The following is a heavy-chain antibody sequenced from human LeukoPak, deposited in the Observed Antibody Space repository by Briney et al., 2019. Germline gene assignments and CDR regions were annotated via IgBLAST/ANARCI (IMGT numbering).Heavy chain of an antibody. Sequence: GGSLRLSCAASAFTFRPYAMIWVRQAPGKGLEWVSSVSGSGGSTYYADSVKGRFTISRDNSNNTLYLQMNSPRAEDTAVYYCAKGAASRGYTYVANWGQGALVTVSS. V-gene: IGHV3-23*01. CDR3: AKGAASRGYTYVAN. CDR1: AFTFRPYA. D-gene: IGHD5-18*01. CDR2: VSGSGGST. J-gene: IGHJ4*02.